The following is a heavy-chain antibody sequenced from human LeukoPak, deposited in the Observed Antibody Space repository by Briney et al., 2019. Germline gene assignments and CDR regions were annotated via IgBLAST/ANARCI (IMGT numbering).Heavy chain of an antibody. Sequence: EAGGSLRLSCAASGFTFSSYWMSWVCQAPGKGLEWVANIKQDGSEKYYVDSVKGRFTISRDNAKNSLYLQMNSLRAEDTAVYYCARGGYSGYDEGYFDYWGQGTLVTVSS. V-gene: IGHV3-7*01. D-gene: IGHD5-12*01. CDR1: GFTFSSYW. CDR3: ARGGYSGYDEGYFDY. CDR2: IKQDGSEK. J-gene: IGHJ4*02.